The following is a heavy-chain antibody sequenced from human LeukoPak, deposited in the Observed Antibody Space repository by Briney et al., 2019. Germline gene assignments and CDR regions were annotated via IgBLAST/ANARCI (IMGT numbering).Heavy chain of an antibody. CDR1: GGTFSSYA. J-gene: IGHJ4*02. CDR2: IIPIFGTA. V-gene: IGHV1-69*06. D-gene: IGHD6-19*01. Sequence: ASVKVYCRASGGTFSSYAISCGRRARGLGLEWMGGIIPIFGTANYAQKFQGRVTITADKSTSTAYMELSSLRSEDTAVYYCARDVSKAGYSSGWYYDYWGQGTLVTVSS. CDR3: ARDVSKAGYSSGWYYDY.